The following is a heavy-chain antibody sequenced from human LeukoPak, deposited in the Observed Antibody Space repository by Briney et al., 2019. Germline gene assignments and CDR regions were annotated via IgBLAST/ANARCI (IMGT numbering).Heavy chain of an antibody. CDR1: GGSISSYY. Sequence: PSETLSLTCTVSGGSISSYYWSWIRQPPGKGLEWIGYIYYSGSTKYNPSLKSRVTISVDTSKNQFSLKLSSVTAADTAVYYCARAHYLGYFDYWGQGTLVTVSS. CDR2: IYYSGST. D-gene: IGHD3-10*01. CDR3: ARAHYLGYFDY. V-gene: IGHV4-59*01. J-gene: IGHJ4*02.